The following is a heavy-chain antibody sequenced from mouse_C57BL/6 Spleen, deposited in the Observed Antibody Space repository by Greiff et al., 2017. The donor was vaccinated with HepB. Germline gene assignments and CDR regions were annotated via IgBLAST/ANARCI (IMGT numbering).Heavy chain of an antibody. CDR3: ARLAYYYGSSYKVWYFDV. V-gene: IGHV1-59*01. J-gene: IGHJ1*03. CDR1: GYTFTSYW. CDR2: IDPSDSYT. D-gene: IGHD1-1*01. Sequence: VQLQQPGAELVRPGTSVKLSCKASGYTFTSYWMHWVKQRPGQGLEWIGVIDPSDSYTNYNQKFKGKATLTVDTSSSTAYMQLSSLTSEDSAVYYCARLAYYYGSSYKVWYFDVWGTGTTVTVSS.